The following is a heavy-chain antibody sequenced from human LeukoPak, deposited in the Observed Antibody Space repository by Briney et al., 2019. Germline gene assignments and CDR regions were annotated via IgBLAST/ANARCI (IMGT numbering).Heavy chain of an antibody. CDR1: GGSISSYY. CDR3: AREKETGGFWYYHYMDV. Sequence: SETLSLTCTVSGGSISSYYWSWIRQPPGKGLEWIGYIYTSGSTNYNPSLKSRVTISVDTSKNQFSLKLSSVTPEDTAVYYCAREKETGGFWYYHYMDVWGKGTTVTVSS. J-gene: IGHJ6*03. V-gene: IGHV4-4*09. CDR2: IYTSGST. D-gene: IGHD3-3*01.